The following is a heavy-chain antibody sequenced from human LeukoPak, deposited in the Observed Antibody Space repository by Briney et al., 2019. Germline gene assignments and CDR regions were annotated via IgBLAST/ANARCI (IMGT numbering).Heavy chain of an antibody. J-gene: IGHJ4*02. CDR2: IIPIFGAA. Sequence: SVKVSCKASGGTFSSSSMNWVRQVPGQGLEWMGGIIPIFGAADYAQKFQGRVTITTDESTNTAYMEVSTLTSEDTAVYYCARRGVFGAFDHWGQGTLVTVSS. D-gene: IGHD3-10*02. V-gene: IGHV1-69*05. CDR3: ARRGVFGAFDH. CDR1: GGTFSSSS.